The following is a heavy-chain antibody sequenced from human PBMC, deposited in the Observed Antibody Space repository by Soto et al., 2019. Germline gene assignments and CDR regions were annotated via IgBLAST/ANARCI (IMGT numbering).Heavy chain of an antibody. J-gene: IGHJ4*02. D-gene: IGHD6-6*01. V-gene: IGHV4-59*05. CDR1: GDSISAYS. CDR2: IYHSGNT. Sequence: PSETLSLTCTVSGDSISAYSWSWIRQPPGRGLEWIGCIYHSGNTYYNPSLKSRVTISIDTSRNQFSLKLTSVTAADTGVYYCASSSPFHYWGPGILVTSPQ. CDR3: ASSSPFHY.